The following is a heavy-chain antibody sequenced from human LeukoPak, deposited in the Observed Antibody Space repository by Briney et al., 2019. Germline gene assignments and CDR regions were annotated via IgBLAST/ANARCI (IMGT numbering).Heavy chain of an antibody. D-gene: IGHD6-13*01. CDR3: ARQGGSSSPDYYYYMDV. J-gene: IGHJ6*03. CDR2: IYHTGST. V-gene: IGHV4-38-2*01. Sequence: SETLSLTCGVSGYSISSGYYWAWFRQPPGKGLEWIGCIYHTGSTYHNPSLKSRVTISVDTSKNQFSLRLTSVTAADTAFYYCARQGGSSSPDYYYYMDVWGKGTTVTVSS. CDR1: GYSISSGYY.